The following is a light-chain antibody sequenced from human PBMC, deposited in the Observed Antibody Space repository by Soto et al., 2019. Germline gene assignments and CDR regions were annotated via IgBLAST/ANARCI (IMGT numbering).Light chain of an antibody. V-gene: IGKV3-11*02. J-gene: IGKJ1*01. Sequence: VMTQSAATLAVSPGERDSLXCRASQSIRSDLPWSQQTPGEAPRHLISDASSRGTTIPARLIGSGSGRDFTLIISSLEPEDFAVYYCKQRSNWPPWTFGQGTKVDIK. CDR1: QSIRSD. CDR2: DAS. CDR3: KQRSNWPPWT.